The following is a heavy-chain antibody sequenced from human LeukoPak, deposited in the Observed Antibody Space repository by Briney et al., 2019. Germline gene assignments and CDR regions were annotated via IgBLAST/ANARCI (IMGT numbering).Heavy chain of an antibody. CDR3: ARLGGYCSADNCYSGFDYYYGLDV. J-gene: IGHJ6*02. V-gene: IGHV5-51*01. D-gene: IGHD2-15*01. Sequence: GESLKISCKASGYRFANYWIARVRQMPGKGLDWMGITYPGDNDTRYSPSFQGQVTISADKSVNTAYLQWSSLKASDTAIYYCARLGGYCSADNCYSGFDYYYGLDVWGQGTTVTVSS. CDR1: GYRFANYW. CDR2: TYPGDNDT.